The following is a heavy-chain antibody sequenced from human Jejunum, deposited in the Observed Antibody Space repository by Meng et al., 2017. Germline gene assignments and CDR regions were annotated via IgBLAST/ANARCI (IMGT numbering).Heavy chain of an antibody. CDR1: GYTFIGYY. J-gene: IGHJ5*02. CDR2: INPDGGDT. CDR3: ARAAVGWYNWFDP. D-gene: IGHD6-19*01. V-gene: IGHV1-2*02. Sequence: VRLVQSGAEVKKPGAAVKVSCKASGYTFIGYYMHWVRQAPGQGLESMGWINPDGGDTNYAQKFQGRVTVTRDTSINTVYMELRRLTSDDTAVYYCARAAVGWYNWFDPWGQGTLVTVSS.